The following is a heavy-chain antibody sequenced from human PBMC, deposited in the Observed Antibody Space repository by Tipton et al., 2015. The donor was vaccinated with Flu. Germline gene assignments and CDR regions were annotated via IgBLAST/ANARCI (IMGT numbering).Heavy chain of an antibody. CDR1: GGSISSYY. J-gene: IGHJ3*02. D-gene: IGHD3-16*01. Sequence: TLSLTCTVSGGSISSYYWGWIRQPPGKGLEWIGYIYYSGSTNYNPSLKSRVTISVDTSKNQFSLKLSSVTAADTAVYYCARAGGVTNDAFDIWGQGTMVTVSS. V-gene: IGHV4-59*01. CDR2: IYYSGST. CDR3: ARAGGVTNDAFDI.